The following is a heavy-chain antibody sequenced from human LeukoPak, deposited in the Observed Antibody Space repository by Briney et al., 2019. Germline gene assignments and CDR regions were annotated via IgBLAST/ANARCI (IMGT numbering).Heavy chain of an antibody. CDR3: ARGSMTTVTTRWFDP. Sequence: GGSLRLSCAASGFTFSSYGMHWVRQTPGKGLEWVAVIWYDGSNKYYADSVKGRFTISRDNSKNTLYLQMNSLRAEDTAVYYCARGSMTTVTTRWFDPWGQGTLVTVSS. J-gene: IGHJ5*02. D-gene: IGHD4-17*01. CDR2: IWYDGSNK. CDR1: GFTFSSYG. V-gene: IGHV3-33*01.